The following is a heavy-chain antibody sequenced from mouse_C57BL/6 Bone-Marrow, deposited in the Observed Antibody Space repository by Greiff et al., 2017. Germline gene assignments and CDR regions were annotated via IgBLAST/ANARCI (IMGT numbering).Heavy chain of an antibody. CDR3: ARDHDYGSSYWYFDV. V-gene: IGHV5-16*01. D-gene: IGHD1-1*01. CDR2: INYDGSST. J-gene: IGHJ1*03. Sequence: DVQLQESEGGLVQPGSSMKLSCTASGFTFSDYYMAWVRQVPEKGLEWVANINYDGSSTYYLDSLKSRFIISRDNAKNLLYLQMSSLKSEDTATYYCARDHDYGSSYWYFDVWGTGTTVTVSS. CDR1: GFTFSDYY.